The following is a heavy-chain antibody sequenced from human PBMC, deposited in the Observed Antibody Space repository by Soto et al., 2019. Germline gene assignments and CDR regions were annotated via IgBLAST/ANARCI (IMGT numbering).Heavy chain of an antibody. D-gene: IGHD4-17*01. CDR3: ATMGTTVTGLYYFDY. J-gene: IGHJ4*02. CDR2: ISYSGTT. Sequence: QVQLQESGPGLVKPSQTLSLTCTVSGGSISSGNYYWSWIRQPPGKGLEWIGFISYSGTTHYSASLRSPVSISVDTSKDQFSLDLSSVTAAHTPVYYCATMGTTVTGLYYFDYWGQGTLVTVSS. V-gene: IGHV4-30-4*01. CDR1: GGSISSGNYY.